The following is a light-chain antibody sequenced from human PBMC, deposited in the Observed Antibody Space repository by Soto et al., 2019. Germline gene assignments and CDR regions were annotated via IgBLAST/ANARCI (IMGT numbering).Light chain of an antibody. CDR2: GAS. CDR1: QSVAGN. CDR3: QQYNDWPPST. J-gene: IGKJ5*01. V-gene: IGKV3-15*01. Sequence: EIVMTQSPATLSVSPGERATLSCRASQSVAGNLAWYQQKPGQAPRLLMYGASTRATGIPARFSGSGSGTEFTLTISSLQSEDFAVYYCQQYNDWPPSTFGQGTRLEIK.